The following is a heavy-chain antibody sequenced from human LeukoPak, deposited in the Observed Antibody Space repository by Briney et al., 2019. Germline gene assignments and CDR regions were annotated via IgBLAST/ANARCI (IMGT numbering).Heavy chain of an antibody. Sequence: PSETLSLTCTVSGASVSSYYWIWIRQPAGRGLEWIGRIDASGSTNYNPSLKSRVTMSVDSSKNQFSLKVSSVTAAGTAVYYCARKDGDIWGQGTMVTVSS. V-gene: IGHV4-4*07. CDR1: GASVSSYY. CDR3: ARKDGDI. J-gene: IGHJ3*02. CDR2: IDASGST. D-gene: IGHD5-24*01.